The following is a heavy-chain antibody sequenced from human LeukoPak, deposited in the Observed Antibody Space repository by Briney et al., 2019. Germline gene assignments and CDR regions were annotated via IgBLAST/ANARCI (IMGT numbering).Heavy chain of an antibody. J-gene: IGHJ4*02. CDR2: INPNSGGT. V-gene: IGHV1-2*02. CDR1: GYTFTGYY. D-gene: IGHD2-15*01. CDR3: AKLDLLGY. Sequence: ASVKVSCKASGYTFTGYYMHWVRQAPGQGLEWMGWINPNSGGTNYAQEFQGRVTMTRDTFITTAYMELSRLRSDDTAVYYCAKLDLLGYWGQGTLVTVSS.